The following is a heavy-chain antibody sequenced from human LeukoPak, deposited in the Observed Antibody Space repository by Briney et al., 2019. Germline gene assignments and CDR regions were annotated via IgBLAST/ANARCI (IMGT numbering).Heavy chain of an antibody. J-gene: IGHJ4*02. V-gene: IGHV1-46*01. CDR3: ARAQFKAPYYFDY. CDR1: GYTFTNYY. Sequence: VASVKVSCKASGYTFTNYYIHWVRQAPGQGLEWMGIINPGGRSTSYAQKFQGRVTMTRDTSTSTVYMELRSLRSDDTAVYYCARAQFKAPYYFDYWGQGTLVTVSS. D-gene: IGHD5-24*01. CDR2: INPGGRST.